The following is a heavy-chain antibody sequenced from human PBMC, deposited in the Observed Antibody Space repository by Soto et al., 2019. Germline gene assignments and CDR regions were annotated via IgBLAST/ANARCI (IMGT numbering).Heavy chain of an antibody. CDR2: IIPILNSP. CDR3: SGEGPYCTCATCPKFYDMDV. V-gene: IGHV1-69*01. J-gene: IGHJ6*02. D-gene: IGHD2-21*01. CDR1: GGTFGSYA. Sequence: QVQLVQSGAEVKKPGSSVKVSCKASGGTFGSYAITWVRRAPGQGLEWLGGIIPILNSPAYAQKFQARVVITAGQNTKHALKGVDSLGFYCTGVYYCSGEGPYCTCATCPKFYDMDVWGQGTTVTVAS.